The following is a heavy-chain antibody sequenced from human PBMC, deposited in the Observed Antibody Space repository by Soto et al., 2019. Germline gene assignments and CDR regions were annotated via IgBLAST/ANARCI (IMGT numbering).Heavy chain of an antibody. D-gene: IGHD3-3*01. CDR3: AKEGAVYYDFWSGSCMDV. V-gene: IGHV3-30*18. Sequence: QVQLVESGGGVVQPGRSLRLSCAASGFTFSSYGMHWVRQAPGKGLEWVAVISYDGSNKYYADSVKGRFTISRDNSKNTLYLQMNSLRAEDTAVYYCAKEGAVYYDFWSGSCMDVWGQGTTVTVSS. CDR1: GFTFSSYG. J-gene: IGHJ6*02. CDR2: ISYDGSNK.